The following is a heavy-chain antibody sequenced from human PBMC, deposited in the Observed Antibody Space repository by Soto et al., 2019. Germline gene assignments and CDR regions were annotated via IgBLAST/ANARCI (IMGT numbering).Heavy chain of an antibody. V-gene: IGHV1-69*01. J-gene: IGHJ3*02. CDR1: GGTFSSYA. CDR2: ITPILGSA. Sequence: QVQLVQSGAEVKKPGSSVKVSCKASGGTFSSYAISWVRQAPGQGLEWMGGITPILGSANYAQKFQDRVTITADESTTTTYMELSSLRSEDAAVYYCASPERVDAFDIWGQGTMVTVSS. CDR3: ASPERVDAFDI.